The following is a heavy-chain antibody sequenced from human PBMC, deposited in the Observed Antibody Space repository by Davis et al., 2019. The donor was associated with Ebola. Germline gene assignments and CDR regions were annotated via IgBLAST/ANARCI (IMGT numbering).Heavy chain of an antibody. Sequence: HTGGSLRLSCAASGFTLSNYWMYWVRQVPGKGLMWVSRIDSDGSNRNYADSVKGRFTISRDNAKNTLYLQMNSLTADDTAVYYCVRDPGVLRFLEWSAYYNMDIWGQGTTVTVSS. CDR2: IDSDGSNR. V-gene: IGHV3-74*01. J-gene: IGHJ6*02. CDR3: VRDPGVLRFLEWSAYYNMDI. CDR1: GFTLSNYW. D-gene: IGHD3-3*01.